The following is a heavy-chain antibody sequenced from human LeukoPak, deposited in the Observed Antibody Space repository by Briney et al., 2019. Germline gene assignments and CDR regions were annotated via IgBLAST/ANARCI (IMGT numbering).Heavy chain of an antibody. CDR2: IYTSGST. J-gene: IGHJ5*02. V-gene: IGHV4-61*02. Sequence: SQTLSLTCTVSGGSISSGNYYWSWIRQPAGKGLEWIGRIYTSGSTNYNPSLKSRVTISVDTSKNQFSLRLSSVTAADTAVYYCARVARQQLVINWFDPWGQGTLVTVSS. D-gene: IGHD6-13*01. CDR3: ARVARQQLVINWFDP. CDR1: GGSISSGNYY.